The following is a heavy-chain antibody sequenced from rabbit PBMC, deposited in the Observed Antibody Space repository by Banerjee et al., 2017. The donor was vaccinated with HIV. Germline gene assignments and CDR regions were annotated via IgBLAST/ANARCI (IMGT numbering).Heavy chain of an antibody. V-gene: IGHV1S45*01. CDR1: GFSFSNKYV. CDR2: INTSSGNT. CDR3: ARDWAGSGGGRITFDL. D-gene: IGHD4-2*01. Sequence: QEQLEESGGDLVQPEGSLTLTCTASGFSFSNKYVMCWVRQAPGKGLEWIACINTSSGNTVYATWAKGRFTISKTSSTTVTLQMTSLTAADTATYFCARDWAGSGGGRITFDLWGPGTLVTVS. J-gene: IGHJ4*01.